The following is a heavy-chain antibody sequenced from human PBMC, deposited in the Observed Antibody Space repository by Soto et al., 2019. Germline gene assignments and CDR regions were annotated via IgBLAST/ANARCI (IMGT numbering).Heavy chain of an antibody. V-gene: IGHV1-69*13. D-gene: IGHD3-22*01. CDR3: ARVANYYDSSGYGDHAFDI. CDR2: IIPIFGTA. J-gene: IGHJ3*02. Sequence: ASVKVSCKASGGTFSSYAISWVRQAPGQGLEWMGGIIPIFGTANYAQKFQGRVTITADESTSTAYMELSSLRSEDTAVYYCARVANYYDSSGYGDHAFDIWGQGTMVTVSS. CDR1: GGTFSSYA.